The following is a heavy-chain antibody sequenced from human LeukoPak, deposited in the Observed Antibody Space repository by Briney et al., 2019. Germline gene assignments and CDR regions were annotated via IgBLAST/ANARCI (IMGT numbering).Heavy chain of an antibody. V-gene: IGHV3-21*01. CDR3: AREPGRYSYGMDV. Sequence: GGSLRLSCTASGFTFSSYSLNWVRQAPGKGLEWVSSVSTGSNYIYYADSVKGRFTISRDNDKNSLYLQMNSLRAEDTAVYYCAREPGRYSYGMDVWGQGTTVTVSS. CDR2: VSTGSNYI. CDR1: GFTFSSYS. D-gene: IGHD5-18*01. J-gene: IGHJ6*02.